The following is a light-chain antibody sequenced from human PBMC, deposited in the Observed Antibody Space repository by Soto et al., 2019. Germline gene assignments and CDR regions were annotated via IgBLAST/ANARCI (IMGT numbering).Light chain of an antibody. Sequence: EIVLTQSPATLSLSPGERATLSCRASQSVSSNLAWYQQTPGQAPRLLIYGASTRATGIPARFSGSGSGTEFTLTISSLQSEDFAVYYCQQYNNWPITFGQGTRLEIK. V-gene: IGKV3-15*01. CDR2: GAS. CDR1: QSVSSN. J-gene: IGKJ5*01. CDR3: QQYNNWPIT.